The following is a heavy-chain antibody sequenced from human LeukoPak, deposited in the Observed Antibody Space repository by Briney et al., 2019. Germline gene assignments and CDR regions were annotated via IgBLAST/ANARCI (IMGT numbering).Heavy chain of an antibody. CDR1: GGSISSYY. D-gene: IGHD2-2*02. J-gene: IGHJ4*02. Sequence: SETLSLTCTVSGGSISSYYWSWIRQPPGKGLEWIGYIYYSGSTNYNPSLKSRVTISVDTSKNQFSLKLSSVTAADTAVYYCARDSRRAAIDYWGQGTLVTVSS. CDR3: ARDSRRAAIDY. CDR2: IYYSGST. V-gene: IGHV4-59*12.